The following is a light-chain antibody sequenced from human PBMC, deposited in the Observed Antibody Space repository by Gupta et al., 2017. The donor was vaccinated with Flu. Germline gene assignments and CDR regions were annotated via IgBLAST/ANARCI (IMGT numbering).Light chain of an antibody. CDR3: QQDNNYPWT. V-gene: IGKV1-5*03. CDR2: KAS. Sequence: DIPMTPSPSTLSATVGDTVIITCRASQSFSTWLAWYQQKPGKAPKLLIYKASSSETGVPSRFSGSGSGTDFTLTISSLQADDVATYYCQQDNNYPWTFGQGTKVEIK. CDR1: QSFSTW. J-gene: IGKJ1*01.